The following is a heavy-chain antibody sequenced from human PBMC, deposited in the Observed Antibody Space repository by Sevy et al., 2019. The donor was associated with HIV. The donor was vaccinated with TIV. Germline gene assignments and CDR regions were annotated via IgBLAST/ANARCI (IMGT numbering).Heavy chain of an antibody. Sequence: ASVKVSCKVSGYTLTELSMHWVRQAPGKGLEWMGGFDPEDGETIYAQKFQGRVTMTEDTSTDTAYMELSSLRSEDTAVYYRATPRGGEGDYYDSSGYYFFDYWGQGTLVTVSS. J-gene: IGHJ4*02. CDR1: GYTLTELS. D-gene: IGHD3-22*01. V-gene: IGHV1-24*01. CDR2: FDPEDGET. CDR3: ATPRGGEGDYYDSSGYYFFDY.